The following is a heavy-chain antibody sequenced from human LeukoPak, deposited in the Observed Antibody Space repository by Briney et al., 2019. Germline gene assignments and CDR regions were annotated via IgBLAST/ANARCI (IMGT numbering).Heavy chain of an antibody. CDR1: GGSISSSSYY. Sequence: SETLSLTCTVSGGSISSSSYYWGWIRQPPGKGLEWIGYIYYSGSTYYNPSLKSRVTISVDTSKNQFSLKLSSVTAADTAVYYCARAADYGDSIDYWGQGTLVTVSS. CDR3: ARAADYGDSIDY. J-gene: IGHJ4*02. D-gene: IGHD4-17*01. V-gene: IGHV4-30-4*08. CDR2: IYYSGST.